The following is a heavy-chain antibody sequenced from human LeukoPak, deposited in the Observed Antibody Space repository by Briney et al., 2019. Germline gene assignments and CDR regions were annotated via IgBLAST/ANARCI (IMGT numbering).Heavy chain of an antibody. CDR3: ARIEYSSSSEVFDY. J-gene: IGHJ4*02. V-gene: IGHV4-59*08. D-gene: IGHD6-6*01. CDR1: GGSISSCY. CDR2: IYYSGST. Sequence: PSETLSLTCTVSGGSISSCYWNWIRQPPGKGLEWIGYIYYSGSTYYNPSLKSRVTISVDTSKNQFSLKLSSVTAADTAVYYCARIEYSSSSEVFDYWGQGTLVTVSS.